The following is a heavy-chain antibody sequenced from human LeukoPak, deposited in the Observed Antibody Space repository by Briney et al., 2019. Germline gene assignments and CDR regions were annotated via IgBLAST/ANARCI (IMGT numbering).Heavy chain of an antibody. D-gene: IGHD1-26*01. CDR2: ISWDSGSI. J-gene: IGHJ6*03. V-gene: IGHV3-9*03. CDR3: AKDKGSGSYDYYYYYMDV. CDR1: GFTFDDYA. Sequence: GRSLRLSCAASGFTFDDYAMHWVRQAPGKGLDWVSGISWDSGSIGYADSVKGRFTISRDNAKNSLYLQMNSLRAEDMALYYCAKDKGSGSYDYYYYYMDVWGKGTTVTVSS.